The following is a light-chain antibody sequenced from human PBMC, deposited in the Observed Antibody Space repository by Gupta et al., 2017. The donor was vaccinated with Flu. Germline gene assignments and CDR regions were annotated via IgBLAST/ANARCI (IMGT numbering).Light chain of an antibody. V-gene: IGLV2-14*01. CDR2: DVS. CDR1: SSDVGGPNY. CDR3: SSYTSTNTFYV. J-gene: IGLJ1*01. Sequence: QSPLPLPAAVSGPPGRSITISCPGPSSDVGGPNYVSWYQQHPGKAPKLMIYDVSNRPSGVSSRFSGSKSGNTASLTISGLEAEDESDYYCSSYTSTNTFYVFGTGTKVTVL.